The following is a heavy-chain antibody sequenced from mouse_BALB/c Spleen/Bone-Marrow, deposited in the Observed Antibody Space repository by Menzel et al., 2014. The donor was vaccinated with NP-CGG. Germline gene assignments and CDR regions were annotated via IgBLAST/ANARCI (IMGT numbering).Heavy chain of an antibody. CDR3: ARRGSDYENAMDS. V-gene: IGHV1-87*01. CDR1: GYTFTSYW. J-gene: IGHJ4*01. D-gene: IGHD2-4*01. CDR2: IYPGDGDT. Sequence: VKLLESGAELARPGASVKLSCKAAGYTFTSYWMQWVKQRPGQGLEWIGAIYPGDGDTRYSQKFKEKATLTAGKSSSTAYIQLSSLTSEGSAVYYCARRGSDYENAMDSWGQGTSVIVSS.